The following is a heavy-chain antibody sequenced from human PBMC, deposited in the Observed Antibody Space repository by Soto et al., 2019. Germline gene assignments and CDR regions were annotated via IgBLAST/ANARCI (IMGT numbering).Heavy chain of an antibody. CDR1: GGSINGYY. J-gene: IGHJ6*02. CDR3: ARGGYGMDV. CDR2: IYYSGNT. Sequence: SETLSLTCNVSGGSINGYYWNWIRQSPGKGLEWIGFIYYSGNTNYNPSLKSRVTMSVDTSKNQFSLKLSSVTAADTAVYYCARGGYGMDVWGQGTTVTVSS. V-gene: IGHV4-59*01.